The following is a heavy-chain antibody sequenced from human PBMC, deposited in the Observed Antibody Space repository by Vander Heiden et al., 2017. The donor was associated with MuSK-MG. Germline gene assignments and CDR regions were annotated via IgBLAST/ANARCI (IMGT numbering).Heavy chain of an antibody. CDR2: LHSRGST. CDR1: GDSLTGYH. CDR3: ARDSIAITTVRAEKYYYYYGMDV. Sequence: VQLQESGPGLVKPSETLSLTCTVSGDSLTGYHWSWIRQPPGKGLEWLAYLHSRGSTKYNPSLKSGVTISVDTSKNQFSLKLSSVTAADTAVYYWARDSIAITTVRAEKYYYYYGMDVWGQGTMVSVSS. J-gene: IGHJ6*02. V-gene: IGHV4-59*01. D-gene: IGHD3-10*01.